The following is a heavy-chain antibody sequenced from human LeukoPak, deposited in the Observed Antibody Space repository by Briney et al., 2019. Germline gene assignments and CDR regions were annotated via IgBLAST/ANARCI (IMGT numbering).Heavy chain of an antibody. Sequence: ASVKVSCKASGGTFSSYAISWVRQAPGQGLEWMGRIIPILGIANYAQKFQGRVTITADKSTSTAYMELSSLRSEDTAVYYCARSVIPGAVVPAAYYGMDVWGQGTTVTVSS. J-gene: IGHJ6*02. V-gene: IGHV1-69*04. D-gene: IGHD2-2*01. CDR1: GGTFSSYA. CDR2: IIPILGIA. CDR3: ARSVIPGAVVPAAYYGMDV.